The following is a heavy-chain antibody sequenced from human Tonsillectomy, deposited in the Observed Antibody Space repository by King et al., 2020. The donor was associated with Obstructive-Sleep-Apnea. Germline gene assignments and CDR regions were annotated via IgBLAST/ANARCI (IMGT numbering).Heavy chain of an antibody. CDR3: ARGGYSSGYVGYFDF. D-gene: IGHD2-8*02. CDR2: ISAYTGNT. Sequence: QLVQSGAEVKEPGASVKVSCKTSGYSFIYYGVAWVRQAPGQGLEWMGWISAYTGNTNYAQDFQGRVTVTTDTSTSTAYMELRGLRSVDTAMYYCARGGYSSGYVGYFDFWGQGTLVTVSS. V-gene: IGHV1-18*01. CDR1: GYSFIYYG. J-gene: IGHJ4*02.